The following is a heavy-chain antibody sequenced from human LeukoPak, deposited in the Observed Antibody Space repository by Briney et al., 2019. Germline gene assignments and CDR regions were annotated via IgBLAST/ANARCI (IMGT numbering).Heavy chain of an antibody. CDR3: AKDYHYDILTGYYRNGIFDY. D-gene: IGHD3-9*01. Sequence: GGSLRLSCAASGFTFSSYSMNWVRQAPGKGLEWVSSISSSSSYIYYADSVKGRFTISRDNAKNSLYLQMNSLRAEDTAVYYCAKDYHYDILTGYYRNGIFDYWGQGTLVTVSS. J-gene: IGHJ4*02. CDR2: ISSSSSYI. V-gene: IGHV3-21*01. CDR1: GFTFSSYS.